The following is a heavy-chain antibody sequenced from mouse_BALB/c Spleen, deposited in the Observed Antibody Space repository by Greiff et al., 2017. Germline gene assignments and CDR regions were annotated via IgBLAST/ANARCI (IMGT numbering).Heavy chain of an antibody. V-gene: IGHV1-54*01. CDR2: INPGSGGT. Sequence: QVQLQQSGAELVRPGTSVKVSCKASGYAFTNYLIEWVKQRPGQGLEWIGVINPGSGGTNDNEKFKGKATLTADKSSSTAYMQLSSLTSDDSAVYFCARQRDGYYAMDYWGQGTSVTVAS. J-gene: IGHJ4*01. CDR1: GYAFTNYL. D-gene: IGHD2-3*01. CDR3: ARQRDGYYAMDY.